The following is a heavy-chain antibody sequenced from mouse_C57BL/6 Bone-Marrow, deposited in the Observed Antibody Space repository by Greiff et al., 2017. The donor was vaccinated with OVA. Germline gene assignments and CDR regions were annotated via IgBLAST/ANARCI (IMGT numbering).Heavy chain of an antibody. J-gene: IGHJ1*03. D-gene: IGHD1-1*01. Sequence: QVQLQQPGAELVKPGASVKMSCKASGYTFTSYWITWVKQRPGQGLEWIGAIYTGSGSTTYNEKLQSKATLTVDTSSSTAYMQLSSLTSEDSAVYYCASPYYYCSSYGYFDVWGTGTTVTVSS. CDR3: ASPYYYCSSYGYFDV. CDR1: GYTFTSYW. V-gene: IGHV1-55*01. CDR2: IYTGSGST.